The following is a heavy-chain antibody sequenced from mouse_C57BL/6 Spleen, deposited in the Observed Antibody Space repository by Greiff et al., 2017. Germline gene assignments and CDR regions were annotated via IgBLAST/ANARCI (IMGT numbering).Heavy chain of an antibody. CDR3: ERGKDYGFAY. Sequence: VQLQQSGPELVKPGASVKISCKASGYSFTGYYMNWVKQSPEKSLEWIGEINPSTGGTTYNQKFKAKATLTVDKSSSTAYMQLKSLTSEDSAVYYCERGKDYGFAYWGQGTLVTVSA. J-gene: IGHJ3*01. V-gene: IGHV1-42*01. CDR2: INPSTGGT. D-gene: IGHD2-4*01. CDR1: GYSFTGYY.